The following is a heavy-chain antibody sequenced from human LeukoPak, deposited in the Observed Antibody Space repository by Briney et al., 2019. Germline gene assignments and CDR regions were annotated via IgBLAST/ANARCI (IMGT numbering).Heavy chain of an antibody. CDR1: GFTFGDYA. D-gene: IGHD3-22*01. CDR3: TRDRERYSDSSGYYNY. V-gene: IGHV3-49*04. CDR2: IRSKAYGGTT. Sequence: SLRLSCTASGFTFGDYAMSWVRQAPGKGMEWVGFIRSKAYGGTTEYAASVKGRFTISRDDSKSIAYLQMNSLKTEDTAVYYCTRDRERYSDSSGYYNYWGQGTPVTVSP. J-gene: IGHJ4*02.